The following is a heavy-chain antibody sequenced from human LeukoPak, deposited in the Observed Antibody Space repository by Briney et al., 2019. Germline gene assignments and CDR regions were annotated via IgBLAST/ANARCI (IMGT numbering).Heavy chain of an antibody. CDR2: ISGSGGST. J-gene: IGHJ6*02. CDR3: AKGVGYCSSTSCSGPSSYYXXYXMDV. D-gene: IGHD2-2*01. CDR1: GFTFSSYA. V-gene: IGHV3-23*01. Sequence: PGGSLRLSCAASGFTFSSYAMSWVRQAPGKGLEWGSAISGSGGSTYYADSVKGRFTISRDNSKNTLYLQMNSLRAEDTAVYYCAKGVGYCSSTSCSGPSSYYXXYXMDVWGQGTTVTVSS.